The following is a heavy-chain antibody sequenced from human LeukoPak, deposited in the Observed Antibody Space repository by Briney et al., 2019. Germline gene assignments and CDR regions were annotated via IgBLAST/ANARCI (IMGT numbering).Heavy chain of an antibody. CDR2: TNSGGTST. D-gene: IGHD2-8*01. CDR1: GFTFSNAW. Sequence: GGSLRLSCAASGFTFSNAWMSWVRQAPGKGLEWISTTNSGGTSTYYAESVKGRFTISRDNSKNTLYLQMSSLRVEDTAVYYCAKQSYARSLGEGGPGTLVSVSS. CDR3: AKQSYARSLGE. V-gene: IGHV3-23*01. J-gene: IGHJ4*02.